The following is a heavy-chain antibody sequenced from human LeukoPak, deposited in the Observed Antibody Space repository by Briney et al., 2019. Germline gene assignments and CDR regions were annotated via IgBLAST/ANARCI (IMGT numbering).Heavy chain of an antibody. D-gene: IGHD3-22*01. J-gene: IGHJ5*02. CDR3: ARDYNSGYSNWFDP. CDR2: IYTTGST. Sequence: PSQALSLTCIVSGGSTSTGDYYCSWIRQPAGKGLEWIGRIYTTGSTNYNPSLKSRVTMSVDTSKNQFSLKLSSVTAADTAVYFCARDYNSGYSNWFDPWGQGTLVTVSS. V-gene: IGHV4-61*02. CDR1: GGSTSTGDYY.